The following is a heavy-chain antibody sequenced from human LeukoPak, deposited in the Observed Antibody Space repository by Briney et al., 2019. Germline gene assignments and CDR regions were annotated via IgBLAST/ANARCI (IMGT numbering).Heavy chain of an antibody. CDR3: ARGVGRWLHLRYWYFDL. Sequence: SETLSLTCTVSGGSISSYYWSWIRQPPGKGLEWIGEINHSGSTNYNPSLKSRVTISVDTSKNQFSLKLSSVTAADTAVYYCARGVGRWLHLRYWYFDLWGRGTLVTVSS. CDR1: GGSISSYY. D-gene: IGHD5-24*01. V-gene: IGHV4-34*01. CDR2: INHSGST. J-gene: IGHJ2*01.